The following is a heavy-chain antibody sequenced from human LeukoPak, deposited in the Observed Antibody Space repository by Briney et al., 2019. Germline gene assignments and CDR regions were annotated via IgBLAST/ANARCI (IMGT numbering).Heavy chain of an antibody. D-gene: IGHD5-18*01. CDR2: IYYSGST. V-gene: IGHV4-59*01. J-gene: IGHJ4*02. Sequence: KTSETLSLTCTVSGGSISSYYWSWIRQPPGKGLEWIGYIYYSGSTNYNPSLKSRVTISVDTSKNQFSLKLSSVTAADTAVYYCARTRLTWIQLWFTFDYWGQGTLVTVSS. CDR1: GGSISSYY. CDR3: ARTRLTWIQLWFTFDY.